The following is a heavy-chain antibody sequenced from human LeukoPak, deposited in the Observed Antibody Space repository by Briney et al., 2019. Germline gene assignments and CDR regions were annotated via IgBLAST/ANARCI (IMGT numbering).Heavy chain of an antibody. CDR3: ARALTLYVPYFDY. V-gene: IGHV3-30*04. Sequence: PGGSLRLSCAASGFTFSSYAMHWVRQAPGKGLEWVAVISYDGSNKYYADSVKGRFTISRDNSKNTLYLQMNGLRAEDTAVYYCARALTLYVPYFDYWGQGTLVTVSS. CDR2: ISYDGSNK. CDR1: GFTFSSYA. J-gene: IGHJ4*02. D-gene: IGHD3-16*01.